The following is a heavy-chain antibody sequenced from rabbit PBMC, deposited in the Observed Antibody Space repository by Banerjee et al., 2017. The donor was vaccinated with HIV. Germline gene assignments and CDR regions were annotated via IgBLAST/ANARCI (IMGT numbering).Heavy chain of an antibody. CDR1: GFSFTNKYV. D-gene: IGHD1-1*01. J-gene: IGHJ4*01. Sequence: QEQLEESGGDLVKPEGSLTLTCTASGFSFTNKYVMCWVRQAPGKGLEWIACINTISGDTVYATWAKGRFTISKASWTTVTLQMTSLTAADTATYFCARGSSGYMTYFTLWGQGTLVTVS. CDR2: INTISGDT. CDR3: ARGSSGYMTYFTL. V-gene: IGHV1S45*01.